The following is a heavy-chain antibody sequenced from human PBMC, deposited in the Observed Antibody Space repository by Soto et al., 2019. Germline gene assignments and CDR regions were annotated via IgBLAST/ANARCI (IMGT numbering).Heavy chain of an antibody. V-gene: IGHV3-30*18. CDR2: ISYAGSI. CDR3: AKSQLELPALDH. D-gene: IGHD1-7*01. J-gene: IGHJ4*02. CDR1: GFTFMTYG. Sequence: QVQLVESGGGVVQPGRSLRLSCAASGFTFMTYGMHWVRQVPGKGLEWVAVISYAGSIKYADSVKGRFTISRDNSQSTVYLQMSSLRADDSALYYCAKSQLELPALDHWGQGTLVTVSS.